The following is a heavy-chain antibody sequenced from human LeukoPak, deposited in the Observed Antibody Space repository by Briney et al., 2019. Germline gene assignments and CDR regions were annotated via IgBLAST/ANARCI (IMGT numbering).Heavy chain of an antibody. J-gene: IGHJ6*04. CDR1: GFTFTNAW. Sequence: PGGSLRLSCAASGFTFTNAWMNWVRQAPGKGLEWVSYISSSGSTIYYADSVKGRFTISRDNAKNSLYLQMNSLRAEDTAVYYCARDGSYYEYYYYGMDVWGKGTTVTVSS. CDR3: ARDGSYYEYYYYGMDV. D-gene: IGHD1-26*01. CDR2: ISSSGSTI. V-gene: IGHV3-48*04.